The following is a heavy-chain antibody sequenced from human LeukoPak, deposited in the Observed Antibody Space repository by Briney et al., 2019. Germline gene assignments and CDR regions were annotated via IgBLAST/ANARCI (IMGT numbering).Heavy chain of an antibody. V-gene: IGHV3-30*02. Sequence: GGSLRLSCAASGFTFSSYGMHWVRQAPGKGLEWVAFIRYEGSNKYYADSVKGRFTISRDNSKNTLYLQMNSLRAEDTAVYYCAKVGQYCSSTSCRDRYYMDVWGKGTTVTISS. D-gene: IGHD2-2*01. CDR2: IRYEGSNK. J-gene: IGHJ6*03. CDR3: AKVGQYCSSTSCRDRYYMDV. CDR1: GFTFSSYG.